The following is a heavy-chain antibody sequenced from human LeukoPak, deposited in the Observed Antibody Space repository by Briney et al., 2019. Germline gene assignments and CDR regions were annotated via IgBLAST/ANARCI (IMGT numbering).Heavy chain of an antibody. CDR3: ATCAYSSGWEPFDY. CDR1: GYTFTSYY. D-gene: IGHD6-19*01. CDR2: FDPEDGET. Sequence: GASVKVSCKASGYTFTSYYMHWVRQAPGQGLEWMGGFDPEDGETIYAQKFQGRVTMTEDTSTDTAYMELSSLRSEDTAVYYCATCAYSSGWEPFDYWGQGTLVTVSS. J-gene: IGHJ4*02. V-gene: IGHV1-24*01.